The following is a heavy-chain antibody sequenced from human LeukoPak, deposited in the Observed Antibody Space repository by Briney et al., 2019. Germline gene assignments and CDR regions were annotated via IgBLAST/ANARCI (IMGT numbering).Heavy chain of an antibody. V-gene: IGHV3-64*01. Sequence: PGGSLRLSCAASGFTFSNYAMHWVRQAPGKGLEYVSGISSNGGSTYYANSVKGRFTISRDNSKNTLYLQMGSLRAEDMAVYSCAREGWFGAYFDYWGQGTLVTVSS. D-gene: IGHD3-10*01. CDR3: AREGWFGAYFDY. J-gene: IGHJ4*02. CDR1: GFTFSNYA. CDR2: ISSNGGST.